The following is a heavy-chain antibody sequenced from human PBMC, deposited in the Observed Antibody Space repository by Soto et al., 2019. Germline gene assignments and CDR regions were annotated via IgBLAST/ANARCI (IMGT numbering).Heavy chain of an antibody. V-gene: IGHV3-23*01. D-gene: IGHD4-17*01. CDR1: GFTFSSYA. CDR2: ISGSGGST. CDR3: ATKISGEPLYGDSPYYFDY. J-gene: IGHJ4*02. Sequence: GGSLRLSCAASGFTFSSYAMSWVRQAPGKGLEWVSAISGSGGSTYYADSVKGRFTISRDNSKNTLYLQMNSLRAEDTAVYYCATKISGEPLYGDSPYYFDYWGQGTLVTVSS.